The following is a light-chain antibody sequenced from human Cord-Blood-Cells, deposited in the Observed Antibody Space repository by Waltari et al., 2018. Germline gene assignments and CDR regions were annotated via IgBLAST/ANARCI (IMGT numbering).Light chain of an antibody. Sequence: SYELTQPPSVSVSPGQTARITCSGDALPKQYAYWYQQKPGQAPVLVIYKDSERPSGIPDRFSGSKSGTSATLGITGLQTGDEADYYCGTWDSSLSVVVFGGGTKLTVL. CDR2: KDS. CDR3: GTWDSSLSVVV. J-gene: IGLJ2*01. V-gene: IGLV3-25*03. CDR1: ALPKQY.